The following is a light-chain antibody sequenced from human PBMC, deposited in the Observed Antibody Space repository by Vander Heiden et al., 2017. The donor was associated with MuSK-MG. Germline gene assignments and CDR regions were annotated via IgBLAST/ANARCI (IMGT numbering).Light chain of an antibody. CDR3: LQYYSTPQA. CDR1: QSVLYSSNNKNY. CDR2: WAS. V-gene: IGKV4-1*01. Sequence: DIVMTQSPDSLAVSLGDRATINCKSSQSVLYSSNNKNYLSWYQQKPGQPPKLLIYWASTRESGVPDRFSGRGSGTDFTLTISSLQAEDVAVYYCLQYYSTPQAFGPGTKVEIK. J-gene: IGKJ1*01.